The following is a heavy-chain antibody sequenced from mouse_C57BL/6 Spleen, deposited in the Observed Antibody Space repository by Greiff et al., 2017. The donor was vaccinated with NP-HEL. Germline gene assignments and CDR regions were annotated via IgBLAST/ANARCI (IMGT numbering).Heavy chain of an antibody. CDR3: TRFENYDGNWYFDV. V-gene: IGHV1-5*01. CDR2: IYPGNSDT. CDR1: GYTFTSYW. Sequence: EVQLQQSGTVLARPGASVKMSCKTSGYTFTSYWMHWVKQRPGQGLEWIGAIYPGNSDTSYNQKFKGKAKLTAVTSASTAYMELSRLTNENTAVYYCTRFENYDGNWYFDVWGTGTTVTVSS. D-gene: IGHD1-1*02. J-gene: IGHJ1*03.